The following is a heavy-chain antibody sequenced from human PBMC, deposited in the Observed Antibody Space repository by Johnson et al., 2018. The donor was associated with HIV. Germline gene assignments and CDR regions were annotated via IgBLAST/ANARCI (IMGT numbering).Heavy chain of an antibody. V-gene: IGHV3-49*03. CDR2: IRSKAYCGTT. D-gene: IGHD3-22*01. Sequence: VQLVESGGGLVQPGRSLRLSCTASGFIFGDHIMNWFRQAPGKGLEWVGCIRSKAYCGTTEYAASVHGRFTISRDDSKSIAYLQMNSLKTEDTAVYYSTRMRHYERSGSPGVDAFDIWGQGTMVTVSS. CDR3: TRMRHYERSGSPGVDAFDI. J-gene: IGHJ3*02. CDR1: GFIFGDHI.